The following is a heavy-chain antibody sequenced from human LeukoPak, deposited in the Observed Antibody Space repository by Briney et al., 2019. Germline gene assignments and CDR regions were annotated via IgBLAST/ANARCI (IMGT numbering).Heavy chain of an antibody. CDR3: ARDTVGSNSGSS. V-gene: IGHV1-2*02. CDR2: INPNSGGT. CDR1: GYTFTDYY. Sequence: ASVKVSCKASGYTFTDYYMHWVRQAPGQGLEWMGWINPNSGGTNYAQKFQGRVTMTRDTSISTAYMELSRLRSDDTAVYYCARDTVGSNSGSSWGQGTLVTVSS. J-gene: IGHJ5*02. D-gene: IGHD1-26*01.